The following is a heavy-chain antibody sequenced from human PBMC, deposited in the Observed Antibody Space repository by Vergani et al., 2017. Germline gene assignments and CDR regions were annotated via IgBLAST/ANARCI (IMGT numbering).Heavy chain of an antibody. Sequence: EVQLVESGGGLVQPGGSLRLSCAASGFTFSSYEMNWVRQAPGKGLEWVSYISSSGSTIYYADSVKGRFTISRDNAKNSLYLQMNSLRAEDTAVYYCARGDNYYGSGSYPWGQGTLVTVSS. V-gene: IGHV3-48*03. CDR2: ISSSGSTI. CDR3: ARGDNYYGSGSYP. D-gene: IGHD3-10*01. CDR1: GFTFSSYE. J-gene: IGHJ5*02.